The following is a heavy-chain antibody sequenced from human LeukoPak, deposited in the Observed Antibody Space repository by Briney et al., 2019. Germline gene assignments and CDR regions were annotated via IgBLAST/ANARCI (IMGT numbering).Heavy chain of an antibody. CDR1: GYTFTSYA. D-gene: IGHD2-2*01. V-gene: IGHV1-3*01. J-gene: IGHJ2*01. Sequence: GASVKVSCKASGYTFTSYAMHWVRQAPGQRLEWMGWISAGNGNTKYSQKFQGRVTITRDTSASTAYMELSSLRSEDTAVYYCARVNSSCSSTSCYYWYFDLWGRGTLVTVSS. CDR2: ISAGNGNT. CDR3: ARVNSSCSSTSCYYWYFDL.